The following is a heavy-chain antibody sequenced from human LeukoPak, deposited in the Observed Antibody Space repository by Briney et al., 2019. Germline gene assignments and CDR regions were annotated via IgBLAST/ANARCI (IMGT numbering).Heavy chain of an antibody. CDR1: GFTFSSYA. CDR3: AKDLITIFGVGPGLAFDY. J-gene: IGHJ4*02. Sequence: PGGSLRLSCAASGFTFSSYAMSWVRQAPGKGLEWVSAISGSGGSTYYADSVKGRFTISRDNSKNTLYPQMNSLRAEDTAVYYCAKDLITIFGVGPGLAFDYWGQGTLVTVSS. CDR2: ISGSGGST. V-gene: IGHV3-23*01. D-gene: IGHD3-3*01.